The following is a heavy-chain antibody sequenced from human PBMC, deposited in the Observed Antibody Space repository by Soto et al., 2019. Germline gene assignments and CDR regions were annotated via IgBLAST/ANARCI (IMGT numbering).Heavy chain of an antibody. CDR2: ITSGDNT. D-gene: IGHD2-15*01. CDR1: EFTFTNYA. J-gene: IGHJ3*02. CDR3: ANQDCSGGSCPDAFEI. V-gene: IGHV3-23*01. Sequence: PGGSLRLSCAASEFTFTNYAMGWVRQAPGKGLEWVSGITSGDNTYYADYVKGRFTISRDNSKNTLYLQMNSLRAEDTAVYYCANQDCSGGSCPDAFEIWGQGTMVTVSS.